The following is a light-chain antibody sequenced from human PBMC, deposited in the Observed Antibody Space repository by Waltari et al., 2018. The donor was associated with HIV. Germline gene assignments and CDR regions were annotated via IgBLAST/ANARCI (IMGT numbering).Light chain of an antibody. Sequence: DIQITQSPSSLSPSVGDRVPITCRASQRISSYLNWYQQKPGKAPKLLIYAASSLQSGVPSRFSGSGSGTDFTLTISSLQPEDFATYYCQQSYSTPRITFGQGTRLEIK. CDR1: QRISSY. CDR2: AAS. CDR3: QQSYSTPRIT. J-gene: IGKJ5*01. V-gene: IGKV1-39*01.